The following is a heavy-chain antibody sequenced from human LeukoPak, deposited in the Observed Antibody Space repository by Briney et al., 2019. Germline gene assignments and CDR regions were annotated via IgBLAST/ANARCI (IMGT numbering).Heavy chain of an antibody. CDR3: ARHSDVIGAI. D-gene: IGHD3-10*01. CDR1: GYTFTHQW. CDR2: IYPRDSDT. Sequence: PRESLKISCKASGYTFTHQWIGWVRQMSGSGLEWMGIIYPRDSDTIYSPSFQGHVTISADTSINTAYLEWSSLEASDTAIYYCARHSDVIGAIWGQGTLVTVSS. J-gene: IGHJ4*02. V-gene: IGHV5-51*01.